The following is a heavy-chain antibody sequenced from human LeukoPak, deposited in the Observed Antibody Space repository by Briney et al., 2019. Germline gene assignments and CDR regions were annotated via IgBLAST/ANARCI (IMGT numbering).Heavy chain of an antibody. J-gene: IGHJ6*02. Sequence: ASVKVSCKASGYTFTSYDINWVRQATGQGLEWMGWMNPNSGNTGYAQKFRGRVTMTRNTSISTAYMELSSLRSEDTAVYYCARGLSSSWYPYYYYYYGMDVWGQGTTVTVSS. V-gene: IGHV1-8*01. D-gene: IGHD6-13*01. CDR1: GYTFTSYD. CDR2: MNPNSGNT. CDR3: ARGLSSSWYPYYYYYYGMDV.